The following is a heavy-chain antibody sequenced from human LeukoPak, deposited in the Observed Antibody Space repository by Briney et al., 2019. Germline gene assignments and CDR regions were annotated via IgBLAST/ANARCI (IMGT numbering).Heavy chain of an antibody. CDR3: AREAFVTMVRGAHNWFDP. CDR1: GGSISSYY. J-gene: IGHJ5*02. V-gene: IGHV4-59*01. CDR2: IYYSGST. D-gene: IGHD3-10*01. Sequence: SETLSLTCTVSGGSISSYYWSWIRQPPGKGLEWIGYIYYSGSTNYNPSLKSRVTISVDTSKNQFSLKLSSVTAADTAVYYCAREAFVTMVRGAHNWFDPWGQGTLVTVSS.